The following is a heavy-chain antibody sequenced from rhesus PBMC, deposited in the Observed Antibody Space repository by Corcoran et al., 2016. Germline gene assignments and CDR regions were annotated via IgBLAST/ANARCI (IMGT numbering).Heavy chain of an antibody. J-gene: IGHJ4*01. Sequence: QVQLQESGPGLVKPSETLSLTCAVSGGSVSSSNWWSWIRHPPGKGLEWIGYISGSSGSTYYNPSLTSRVTISTDTSKNQFSLKLSSVTAADTAVYYCARDESLSGSSHYWGQGVLVTVSS. CDR3: ARDESLSGSSHY. CDR2: ISGSSGST. V-gene: IGHV4-65*01. D-gene: IGHD6-25*01. CDR1: GGSVSSSNW.